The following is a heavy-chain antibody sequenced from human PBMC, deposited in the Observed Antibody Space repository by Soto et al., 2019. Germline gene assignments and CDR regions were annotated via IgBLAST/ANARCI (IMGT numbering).Heavy chain of an antibody. Sequence: QVQLVESGGGVVQPGRSLRLSCAASGFTFSSYGMHWVRQAPGKGLEWVAVISYDGSNKYYADSVKGRFTISRDNSKNTRYLQMNSLRAEDTAVYYCAKERYGDYVAYYYYGMDVWGQGTTVTVSS. J-gene: IGHJ6*02. V-gene: IGHV3-30*18. CDR1: GFTFSSYG. CDR2: ISYDGSNK. CDR3: AKERYGDYVAYYYYGMDV. D-gene: IGHD4-17*01.